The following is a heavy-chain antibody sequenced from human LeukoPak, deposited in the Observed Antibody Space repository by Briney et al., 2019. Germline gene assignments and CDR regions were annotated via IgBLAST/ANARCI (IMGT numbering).Heavy chain of an antibody. CDR2: INTDTRNP. J-gene: IGHJ3*02. CDR1: GYTFTSYA. V-gene: IGHV7-4-1*02. D-gene: IGHD4-17*01. CDR3: ARSMTTVTTWILEVGAFDI. Sequence: ASVKVSCKTSGYTFTSYAMNWVRQAPGQGLEWMGWINTDTRNPTYAQGFTGRFVFSLDTSVSTAYLQISSLKAEDTAVYYCARSMTTVTTWILEVGAFDIWGQGTMVTVSS.